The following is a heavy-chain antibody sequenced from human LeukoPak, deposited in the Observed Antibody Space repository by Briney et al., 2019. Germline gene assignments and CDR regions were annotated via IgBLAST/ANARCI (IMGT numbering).Heavy chain of an antibody. V-gene: IGHV3-74*01. J-gene: IGHJ4*02. D-gene: IGHD1-26*01. CDR3: ARGLRGSFEFDY. Sequence: GGSLRLSCAASGFTFSNHWMHWVRQAPGKGLVWVSRINSDGSSATYADSVKGRFTISRDNAKNTLYLQRNSLRAEDTAVYYCARGLRGSFEFDYWGQGTLVTVSS. CDR2: INSDGSSA. CDR1: GFTFSNHW.